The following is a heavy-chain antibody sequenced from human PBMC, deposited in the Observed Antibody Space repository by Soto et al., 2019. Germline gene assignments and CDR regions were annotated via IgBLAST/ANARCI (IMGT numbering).Heavy chain of an antibody. CDR2: IDPSDSYT. V-gene: IGHV5-10-1*04. CDR3: ARSDLLWFDP. Sequence: CKGSGYSFTSYCISWVRQMPGKGLEWMGRIDPSDSYTNYSPSFQGQVTISADKSISTAYLQWSSLKASDTAMYYCARSDLLWFDPWGQGTLVTVSS. CDR1: GYSFTSYC. J-gene: IGHJ5*02.